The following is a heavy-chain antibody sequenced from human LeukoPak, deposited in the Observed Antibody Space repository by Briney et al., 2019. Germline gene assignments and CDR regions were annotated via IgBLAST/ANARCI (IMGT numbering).Heavy chain of an antibody. CDR2: ISADNGNP. J-gene: IGHJ6*03. D-gene: IGHD1-1*01. CDR1: GFTFTSYG. Sequence: ASVKVSCKASGFTFTSYGISWVRQAPGEGLEWMGWISADNGNPNYAQKLQGRVTMTTDTSTSTAYMELRSLRSDDTAVYYCARDGAERPHYMDVWGKGTTVTVSS. CDR3: ARDGAERPHYMDV. V-gene: IGHV1-18*01.